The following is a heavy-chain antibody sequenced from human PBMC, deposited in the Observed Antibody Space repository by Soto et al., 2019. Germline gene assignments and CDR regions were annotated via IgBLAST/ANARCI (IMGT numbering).Heavy chain of an antibody. CDR3: ARLGLRDYGGY. J-gene: IGHJ4*02. CDR1: GGSFSGYY. D-gene: IGHD4-17*01. CDR2: INHSGSN. Sequence: QVQLQQWGAGLLKPSETLSLTCAVYGGSFSGYYWSWIRQPPGKGLEWVGEINHSGSNNYNPSLKGRVTISVDTSKNQFSLKLSSVTAADTAVYYCARLGLRDYGGYWGQGTLVTVSS. V-gene: IGHV4-34*01.